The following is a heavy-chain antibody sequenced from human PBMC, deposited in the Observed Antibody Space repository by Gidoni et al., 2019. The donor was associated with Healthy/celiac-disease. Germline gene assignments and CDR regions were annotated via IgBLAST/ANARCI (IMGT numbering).Heavy chain of an antibody. V-gene: IGHV1-46*03. J-gene: IGHJ4*02. CDR2: INPSGGST. CDR1: GYTFTSYY. D-gene: IGHD6-19*01. CDR3: ARDVLAVAGGGLHYFDY. Sequence: QVQLVQSGAEVKKPGASVKVSCKASGYTFTSYYMHWVRQAPGQGLEWMGIINPSGGSTSYAQKFQGRVTMTRDTSTSTVYMELSSLRSEDTAVYYCARDVLAVAGGGLHYFDYWGPGNPGHRLL.